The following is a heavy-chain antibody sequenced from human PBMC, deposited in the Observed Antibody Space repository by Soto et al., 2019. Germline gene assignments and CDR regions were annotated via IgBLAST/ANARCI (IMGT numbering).Heavy chain of an antibody. D-gene: IGHD2-21*02. V-gene: IGHV1-2*04. CDR3: ARAHCGVACYSGFDY. J-gene: IGHJ4*03. CDR2: INPNSGGT. CDR1: GYTFTGYY. Sequence: ASVKVSCKASGYTFTGYYIHWVRQAPGQGLEWMGWINPNSGGTNYAQKFQGWVTMTRDTSISTAYMELSRLRSDDTAVYYCARAHCGVACYSGFDYGAKGPRS.